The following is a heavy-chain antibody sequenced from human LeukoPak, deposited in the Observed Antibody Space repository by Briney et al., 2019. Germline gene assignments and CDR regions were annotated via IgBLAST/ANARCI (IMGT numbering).Heavy chain of an antibody. CDR2: ISWNSGSI. Sequence: PGGSLRLSCAASGFTFDDCAMHWVRQAPGKGLEWVSGISWNSGSIGYADSVKGRFTISRDNAKNSPYLQMNSLRAEDTALYYCAKGSGAYYYYYMDVWGKGTTVTISS. CDR3: AKGSGAYYYYYMDV. D-gene: IGHD3-3*01. CDR1: GFTFDDCA. J-gene: IGHJ6*03. V-gene: IGHV3-9*01.